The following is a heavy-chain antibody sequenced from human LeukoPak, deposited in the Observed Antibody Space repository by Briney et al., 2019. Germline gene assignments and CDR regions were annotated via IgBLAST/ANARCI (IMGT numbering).Heavy chain of an antibody. CDR3: ARDVPYIS. CDR1: GFHGNNQH. J-gene: IGHJ4*02. CDR2: IYSGGST. V-gene: IGHV3-53*01. Sequence: GSLRLSFSTSGFHGNNQHLNRVPQAPRKGLEWVSVIYSGGSTYYADSVKGRFTISRDNSKNTLYLQMNSLRAEDTAVYYCARDVPYISWGQGTLVTVSS. D-gene: IGHD3-16*01.